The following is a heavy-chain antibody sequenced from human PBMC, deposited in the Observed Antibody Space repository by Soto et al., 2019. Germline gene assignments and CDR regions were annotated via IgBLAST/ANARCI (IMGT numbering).Heavy chain of an antibody. CDR2: ITDTGGDA. J-gene: IGHJ4*02. CDR3: ARGSTDSYPGSRIFDF. V-gene: IGHV3-23*01. D-gene: IGHD3-10*01. CDR1: GFTFSDHA. Sequence: GGSLRLSCATSGFTFSDHAMSWVRQAPGEGLQWVSTITDTGGDAKYADSVRGRFVISRDNSKNTLYLQMTSLTAEDSAMYYCARGSTDSYPGSRIFDFWGRGTLVTVSS.